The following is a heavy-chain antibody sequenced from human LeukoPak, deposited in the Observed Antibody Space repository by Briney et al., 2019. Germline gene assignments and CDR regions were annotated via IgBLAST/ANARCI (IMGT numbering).Heavy chain of an antibody. V-gene: IGHV3-11*01. D-gene: IGHD6-13*01. J-gene: IGHJ6*03. CDR3: ARSIAAAGYLHYYYYYMDV. CDR2: ISSSGSTI. CDR1: GFTFSDYY. Sequence: IPGGSLRLSCAASGFTFSDYYMSWIRQAPGKGLEWVSYISSSGSTIYYADSVEGRFTISRDNAKNSLYLQMNSLRAEDTAVYYCARSIAAAGYLHYYYYYMDVWGKGTTVTVSS.